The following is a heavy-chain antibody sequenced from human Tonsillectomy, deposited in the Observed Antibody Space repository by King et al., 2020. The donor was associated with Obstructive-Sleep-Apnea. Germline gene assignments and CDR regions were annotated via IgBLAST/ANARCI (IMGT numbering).Heavy chain of an antibody. J-gene: IGHJ4*02. CDR1: GGSITNYY. CDR3: ARHFGSGTYPFDY. V-gene: IGHV4-59*08. Sequence: QLQESGPGLVKPSETLSLTCIVSGGSITNYYWSWIRQPPGKGLEWIGFIHYTGSTRYNPSLKSRVTISVDTSKNQCSLKRSSVTAADTADYYCARHFGSGTYPFDYWGQGTLVTVSS. D-gene: IGHD3-10*01. CDR2: IHYTGST.